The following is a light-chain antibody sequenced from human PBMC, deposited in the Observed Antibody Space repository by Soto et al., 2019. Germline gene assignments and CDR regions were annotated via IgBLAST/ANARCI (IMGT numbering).Light chain of an antibody. J-gene: IGKJ1*01. CDR1: QSVSSSH. V-gene: IGKV3-20*01. CDR3: HQFGSSPQT. Sequence: EIVLTQSPGTLSLSPGERATLSCRASQSVSSSHIASYQQRPGQAPRLLIYGASSRATGIPDRFSGSGSGTDFTLSISRLQPEDFAVYYCHQFGSSPQTFGHGTKVEIK. CDR2: GAS.